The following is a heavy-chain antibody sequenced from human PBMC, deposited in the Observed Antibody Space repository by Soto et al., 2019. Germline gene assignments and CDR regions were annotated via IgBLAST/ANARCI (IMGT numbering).Heavy chain of an antibody. CDR1: GGSISSGGYY. J-gene: IGHJ6*02. V-gene: IGHV4-31*03. D-gene: IGHD6-19*01. CDR2: IYHSGST. CDR3: ARDFTDSSGPTLGMGV. Sequence: SETLSLTCTVSGGSISSGGYYWSWIRQHPGKGLEWIGYIYHSGSTYYNPSLKSRVTISVDTPKSQFSLKLSSVTAADTAVYYCARDFTDSSGPTLGMGVWGQGTTVTVSS.